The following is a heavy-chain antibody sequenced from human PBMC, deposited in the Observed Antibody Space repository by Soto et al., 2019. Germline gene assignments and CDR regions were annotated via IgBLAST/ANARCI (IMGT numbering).Heavy chain of an antibody. CDR3: VKRFGYDSGPFEY. CDR1: GFTFSTYD. CDR2: ISGSGGIT. J-gene: IGHJ4*02. Sequence: PGGSLRLSCAASGFTFSTYDMIWVRQAPGKGLEWVSIISGSGGITYYADSVKGRFTISRDNSKNTLILQMNSLRAEDTALYYCVKRFGYDSGPFEYRGRGTLVTVSS. D-gene: IGHD5-18*01. V-gene: IGHV3-23*01.